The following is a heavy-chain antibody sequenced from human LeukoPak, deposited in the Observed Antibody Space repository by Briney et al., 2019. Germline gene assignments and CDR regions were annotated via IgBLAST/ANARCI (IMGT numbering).Heavy chain of an antibody. Sequence: GGSLRLSCAASGFTFSSYWMSWVRQAPGKGLEWVANIKQDGSEKYYVDSVKGRFTISRDNAKNSLYLQMNSLRDEDTAVYYCAREYGGETALVYYYYYYMDVWGIGTTVTVSS. CDR1: GFTFSSYW. V-gene: IGHV3-7*01. J-gene: IGHJ6*03. CDR2: IKQDGSEK. D-gene: IGHD5-18*01. CDR3: AREYGGETALVYYYYYYMDV.